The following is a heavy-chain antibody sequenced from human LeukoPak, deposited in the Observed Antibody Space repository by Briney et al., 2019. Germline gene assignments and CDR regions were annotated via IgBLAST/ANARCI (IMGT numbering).Heavy chain of an antibody. V-gene: IGHV3-74*01. CDR3: ARGPNSNWSGLDF. J-gene: IGHJ4*02. D-gene: IGHD6-6*01. CDR1: GFSLSGHW. CDR2: ISPTGSTT. Sequence: GGSLRLSCTASGFSLSGHWMHWARQLPGKGLVWVSRISPTGSTTSYADSVKGRFTVSRDNAKNTLYLQVNNLRAEDTAVYYCARGPNSNWSGLDFWGQGTLLTVSS.